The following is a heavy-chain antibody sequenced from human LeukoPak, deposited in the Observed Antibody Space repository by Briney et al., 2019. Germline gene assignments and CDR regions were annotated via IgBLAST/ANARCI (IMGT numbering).Heavy chain of an antibody. CDR1: GGSISSGGYS. CDR3: ARTNYDFWSGYPNYFDY. CDR2: IYHSGST. Sequence: SETLSLTCAVSGGSISSGGYSWSWIRQPPGKGPEWIGYIYHSGSTYYNPSLKSRVAISVDRSKNQFSLKLSSVTAADTAVYYCARTNYDFWSGYPNYFDYWGQGTLVTVSS. V-gene: IGHV4-30-2*01. D-gene: IGHD3-3*01. J-gene: IGHJ4*02.